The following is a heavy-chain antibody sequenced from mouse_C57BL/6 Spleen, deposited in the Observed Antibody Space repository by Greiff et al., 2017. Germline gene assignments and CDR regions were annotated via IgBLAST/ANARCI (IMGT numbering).Heavy chain of an antibody. CDR3: AICYGSSYYAMDY. J-gene: IGHJ4*01. CDR2: IHPSDSDT. CDR1: GYTFTSYW. V-gene: IGHV1-74*01. Sequence: QVHVKQPGAELVKPGASVKVSCKASGYTFTSYWMHWVKQRPGQGLEWIGRIHPSDSDTNYNQKFKGKATLTVDKSSSTAYMQLSSLTSEDSAVYYCAICYGSSYYAMDYWGQGTSVTVSS. D-gene: IGHD2-2*01.